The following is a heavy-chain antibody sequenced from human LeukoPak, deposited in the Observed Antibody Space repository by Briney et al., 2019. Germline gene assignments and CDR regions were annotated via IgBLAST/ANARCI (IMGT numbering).Heavy chain of an antibody. J-gene: IGHJ5*02. Sequence: GGSLRLSCAASGFTVTSNPMHWVRQTPGKGLEGVALISNDGSSQQYSDSVSGRFTISRDTSKNTVYLQMNSLRGDDTAVYYCARERGSSGRAGWFDPWGQGTLVTVSS. D-gene: IGHD6-19*01. V-gene: IGHV3-30*04. CDR1: GFTVTSNP. CDR2: ISNDGSSQ. CDR3: ARERGSSGRAGWFDP.